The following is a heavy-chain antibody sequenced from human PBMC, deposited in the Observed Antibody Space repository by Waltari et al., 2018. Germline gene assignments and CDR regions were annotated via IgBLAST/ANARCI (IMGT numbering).Heavy chain of an antibody. CDR3: ARVEYQLPTDY. CDR1: GYSFTSYW. J-gene: IGHJ4*02. Sequence: EVQLVQSGAEVKKPGESLKISCKGSGYSFTSYWIGWVRQMPGKGLEWMGIIYPGDSETRYGPSFQGELTISADKAISTAYLQWSSLQASDTAMYHCARVEYQLPTDYWGQGTLVTVSS. V-gene: IGHV5-51*01. D-gene: IGHD2-2*01. CDR2: IYPGDSET.